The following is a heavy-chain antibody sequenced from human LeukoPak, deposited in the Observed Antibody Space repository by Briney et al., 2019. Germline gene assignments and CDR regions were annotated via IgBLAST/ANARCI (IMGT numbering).Heavy chain of an antibody. CDR3: AKGGSNYFDY. CDR1: GFTFSSYA. D-gene: IGHD4-11*01. Sequence: PGGSLRLSCAASGFTFSSYAMSWVRQAPGEGLEWVSAISGSVGSTYYADSVKGRFTITRDNSKNTLYLQMNSLRAEDTAVYYCAKGGSNYFDYWGQGTLVTVSS. CDR2: ISGSVGST. J-gene: IGHJ4*02. V-gene: IGHV3-23*01.